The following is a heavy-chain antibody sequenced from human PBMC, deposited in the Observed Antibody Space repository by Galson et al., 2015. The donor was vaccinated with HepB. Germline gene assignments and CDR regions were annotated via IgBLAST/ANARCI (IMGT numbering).Heavy chain of an antibody. CDR1: GFTLNSSG. J-gene: IGHJ4*02. Sequence: SLRLSCAVSGFTLNSSGMHWVRQAPGKGLEWVAVITYDVNTKYYADSVRGRFTIFRDNSKNTVYLQMNSLRGEDTAVYYCVRDLGRVTAIPFHWGQGTLVTVSS. D-gene: IGHD2-21*02. V-gene: IGHV3-33*01. CDR3: VRDLGRVTAIPFH. CDR2: ITYDVNTK.